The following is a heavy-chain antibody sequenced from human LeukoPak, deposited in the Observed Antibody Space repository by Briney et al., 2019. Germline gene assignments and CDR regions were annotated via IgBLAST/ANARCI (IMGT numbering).Heavy chain of an antibody. D-gene: IGHD4-23*01. Sequence: GESLKISCKGSGSTFTSYWIGWVRQMPGQGLEWMGVMYPGDSETRYSPSFQGQVTISADKSISTAYLQWSSLKASDTAMYYCARLVGVTRAFDIWGQGTMVTVSS. CDR1: GSTFTSYW. V-gene: IGHV5-51*01. CDR2: MYPGDSET. CDR3: ARLVGVTRAFDI. J-gene: IGHJ3*02.